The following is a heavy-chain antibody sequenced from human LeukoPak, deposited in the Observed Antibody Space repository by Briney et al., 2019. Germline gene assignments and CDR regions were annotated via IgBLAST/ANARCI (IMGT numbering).Heavy chain of an antibody. CDR1: GGSISSGSYY. CDR3: ARAREYYYGSGSYYEATVFDY. CDR2: IYTSGST. Sequence: SQTLSLTCTVSGGSISSGSYYWSWIRQPAGKGLEWIGRIYTSGSTNYNPSLKSRVTISVDTSKNQFSLKLSSVTAADTAVYYCARAREYYYGSGSYYEATVFDYWGQGTLVTVSS. J-gene: IGHJ4*02. V-gene: IGHV4-61*02. D-gene: IGHD3-10*01.